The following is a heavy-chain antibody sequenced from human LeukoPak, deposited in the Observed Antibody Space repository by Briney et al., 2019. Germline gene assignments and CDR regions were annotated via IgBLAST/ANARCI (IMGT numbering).Heavy chain of an antibody. CDR1: GGSISSSSYY. D-gene: IGHD5-12*01. CDR2: IYYSGST. J-gene: IGHJ3*02. V-gene: IGHV4-39*07. Sequence: SETLSLTCTVSGGSISSSSYYWGWIRQPPGKGLEWIGSIYYSGSTYYNPSLKSRVTISVDTSKNQFSLKLSSVTAADTAVYYCASRGGGYDYSTPLDDAFDIWGQGTMVTVSS. CDR3: ASRGGGYDYSTPLDDAFDI.